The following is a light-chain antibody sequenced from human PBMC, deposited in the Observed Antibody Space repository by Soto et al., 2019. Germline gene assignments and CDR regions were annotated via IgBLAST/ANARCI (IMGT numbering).Light chain of an antibody. Sequence: QSVLTQPRSVSGSPGQSVTISCTGTRSDIGGYNCVSWYQQHPGKAPKLMIYDVSKRPSGVPDRFSGSKSGNTASLTISGLQAEDEADYYCCSYAGTYTHVVFGGGTKVTVL. J-gene: IGLJ2*01. CDR2: DVS. V-gene: IGLV2-11*01. CDR1: RSDIGGYNC. CDR3: CSYAGTYTHVV.